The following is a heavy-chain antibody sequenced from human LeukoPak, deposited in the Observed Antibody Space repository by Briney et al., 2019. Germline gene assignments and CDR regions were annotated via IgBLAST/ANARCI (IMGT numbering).Heavy chain of an antibody. CDR3: ARVGPIDDSSGYYYYFDY. CDR2: ISSSSSYI. J-gene: IGHJ4*02. D-gene: IGHD3-22*01. CDR1: VVTFSSYS. V-gene: IGHV3-21*01. Sequence: GGSLRLSCADSVVTFSSYSMNWVRQAPGKGLEWVSSISSSSSYIYYADSVKGRFTISRDNAKNSLYLQMNSLRAEDTAVYYCARVGPIDDSSGYYYYFDYWGQGTLVTVSS.